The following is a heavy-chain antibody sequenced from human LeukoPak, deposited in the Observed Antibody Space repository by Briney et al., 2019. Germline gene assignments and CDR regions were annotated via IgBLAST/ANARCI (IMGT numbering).Heavy chain of an antibody. J-gene: IGHJ4*02. CDR1: GFTFSSYE. V-gene: IGHV3-21*01. Sequence: GGSLRLSCAASGFTFSSYEMNWVRQAPGKGLEWVSSISSSSSYIYYADSVKGRFTISRDNAKNSLYLQMNSLRAEDTAVYYCARARYLDSSGQVVWYFDYWGQGTLVTVSS. D-gene: IGHD3-22*01. CDR3: ARARYLDSSGQVVWYFDY. CDR2: ISSSSSYI.